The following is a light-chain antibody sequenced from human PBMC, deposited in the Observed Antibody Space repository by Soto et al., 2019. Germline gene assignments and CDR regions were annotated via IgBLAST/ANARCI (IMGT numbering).Light chain of an antibody. CDR1: QSVDNNH. CDR2: GAS. CDR3: QQYGNSPPGT. Sequence: TLLPQSQGNLYFSPGERATLSCRASQSVDNNHVAWYQQRRGLHPRLLIYGASNRATGVPDRFSGSGSGTDFTLTISRLEPEEFAVYFCQQYGNSPPGTFGQGTRMEIK. V-gene: IGKV3-20*01. J-gene: IGKJ5*01.